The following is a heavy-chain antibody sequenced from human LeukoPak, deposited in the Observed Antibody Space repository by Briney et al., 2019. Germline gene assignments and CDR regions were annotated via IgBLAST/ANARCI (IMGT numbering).Heavy chain of an antibody. Sequence: PGASVKVSCKASGYTFTSYDINWVRQAPGQGLEWMGWINPNSGGTNYAQKFQGRVTMTRDTSISTAYMELSRLRSDDTAVYYCARERPLILTGQHNNWFDPWGQGTLVTVSS. CDR1: GYTFTSYD. CDR3: ARERPLILTGQHNNWFDP. J-gene: IGHJ5*02. CDR2: INPNSGGT. V-gene: IGHV1-2*02. D-gene: IGHD3-9*01.